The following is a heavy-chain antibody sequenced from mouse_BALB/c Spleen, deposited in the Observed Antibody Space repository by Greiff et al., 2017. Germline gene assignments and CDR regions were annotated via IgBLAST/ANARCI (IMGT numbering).Heavy chain of an antibody. J-gene: IGHJ4*01. CDR1: GFSLTSYG. CDR2: IWSGGST. V-gene: IGHV2-2*02. D-gene: IGHD2-3*01. CDR3: ARKPDDKRPMDY. Sequence: QVQLKESGPGLVQPSQSLSITCTASGFSLTSYGVHWVRQSPGKGLEWLGVIWSGGSTDYNAAFISRLSISKDNSKSQVFFKMNSLQANDTAIYCCARKPDDKRPMDYWGQGTSVTVSS.